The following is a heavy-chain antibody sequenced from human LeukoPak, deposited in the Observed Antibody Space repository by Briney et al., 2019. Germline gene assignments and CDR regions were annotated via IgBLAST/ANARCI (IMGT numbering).Heavy chain of an antibody. CDR2: INPNSGGT. V-gene: IGHV1-2*04. Sequence: ASVKVSCKASGYTFTGYYMHWVRQAPGQGLEWMGWINPNSGGTNYAQKFQGWVAMTRDTSISTAYMELSSLRSEDTAVYYCAICSGGSCWRQTTSYYYYYMDVWGKGTTVTVSS. CDR3: AICSGGSCWRQTTSYYYYYMDV. J-gene: IGHJ6*03. CDR1: GYTFTGYY. D-gene: IGHD2-15*01.